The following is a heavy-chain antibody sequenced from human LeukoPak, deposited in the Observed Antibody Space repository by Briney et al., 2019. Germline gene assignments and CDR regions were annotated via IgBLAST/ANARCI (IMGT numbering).Heavy chain of an antibody. CDR2: IRDSGDST. J-gene: IGHJ4*02. V-gene: IGHV3-23*01. CDR3: AGRIPGRRSGPFDY. D-gene: IGHD6-19*01. CDR1: GFTFSSYD. Sequence: PGGSLRLSCAASGFTFSSYDMSWVRQAPGKGLEWVSTIRDSGDSTYYADSVKGRLTISRDNSKYTLYLQMKSLRAEDTAVYYCAGRIPGRRSGPFDYWGQGTLVTVSS.